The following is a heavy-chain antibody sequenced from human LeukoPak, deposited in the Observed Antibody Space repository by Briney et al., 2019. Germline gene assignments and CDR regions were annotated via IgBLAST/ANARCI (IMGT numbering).Heavy chain of an antibody. CDR3: ARGRTSSGYYYSWFDP. J-gene: IGHJ5*02. CDR2: IIPIFGTA. V-gene: IGHV1-69*01. Sequence: SVKVSCKASGGTFSSYAISWVRQAPGQGLEWMGGIIPIFGTANYAQKFQGRVTITADESTSTAYMELSSLRSEDTAVYYCARGRTSSGYYYSWFDPWGQGTLVTVSS. CDR1: GGTFSSYA. D-gene: IGHD3-22*01.